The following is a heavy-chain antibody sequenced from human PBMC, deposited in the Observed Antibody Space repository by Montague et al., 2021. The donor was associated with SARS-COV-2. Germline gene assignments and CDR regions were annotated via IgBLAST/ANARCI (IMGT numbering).Heavy chain of an antibody. D-gene: IGHD6-13*01. CDR2: IKQDGNEK. J-gene: IGHJ4*02. CDR3: ARVPSSSWYFEY. Sequence: SLRLSCAASGFTFRFYWMSWVRQAPGKGLEWVANIKQDGNEKYYVDSVKGRFTISRDNAKNSLYLQMNSLRAEDTAVYYCARVPSSSWYFEYWGQGTLVTVSS. CDR1: GFTFRFYW. V-gene: IGHV3-7*01.